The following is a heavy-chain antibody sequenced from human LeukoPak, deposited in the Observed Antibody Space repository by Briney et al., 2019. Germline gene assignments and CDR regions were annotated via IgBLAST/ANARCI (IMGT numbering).Heavy chain of an antibody. Sequence: PSETLSLTCAVYGGSFSGYYWSWIRQPPGKGLEWIGEINHSGSTNYNPSLKSRVTISVDTSKNQFSLKLSSVTAADTAVYYCARGPPGVAAAGTDFDYWGQGTLVTVSS. V-gene: IGHV4-34*01. J-gene: IGHJ4*02. D-gene: IGHD6-13*01. CDR2: INHSGST. CDR3: ARGPPGVAAAGTDFDY. CDR1: GGSFSGYY.